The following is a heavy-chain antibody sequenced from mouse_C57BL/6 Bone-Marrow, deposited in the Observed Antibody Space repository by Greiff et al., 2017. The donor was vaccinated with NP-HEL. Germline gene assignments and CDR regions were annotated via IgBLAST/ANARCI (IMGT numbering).Heavy chain of an antibody. D-gene: IGHD1-1*01. CDR1: GYTFTSYW. CDR3: ARDTTVVNFDY. Sequence: VQLQQPGAELVRPGTSVKLSCKASGYTFTSYWMHWVKQRPGQGLEWIGVIDPSDSYTNYNQKFKGKATLTVDTSSSTAYMQLSSLTSEDSAGYYCARDTTVVNFDYWGQGTTLTVSS. CDR2: IDPSDSYT. J-gene: IGHJ2*01. V-gene: IGHV1-59*01.